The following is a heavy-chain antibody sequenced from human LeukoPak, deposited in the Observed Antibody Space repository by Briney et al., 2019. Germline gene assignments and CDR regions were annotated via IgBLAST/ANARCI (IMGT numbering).Heavy chain of an antibody. V-gene: IGHV5-51*01. Sequence: GESLKISCKGGGDNFNNYWIVWVRQMPGKGLEWMGVIYLDDSETKYSPSFQGQVTISADKSISTPYLQWSSLKASDTAMYYCARRQWELYGFDYWGQGTLVTVSS. CDR1: GDNFNNYW. CDR3: ARRQWELYGFDY. D-gene: IGHD1-26*01. J-gene: IGHJ4*02. CDR2: IYLDDSET.